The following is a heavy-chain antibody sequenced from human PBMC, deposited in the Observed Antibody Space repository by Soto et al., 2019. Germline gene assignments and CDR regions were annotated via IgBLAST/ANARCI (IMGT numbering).Heavy chain of an antibody. CDR1: GISFSNYA. Sequence: PGGSLRLSCEVSGISFSNYAMSWVRQAPGGGLEWVSGISAGGGITDYADSVKGRFTISRDISKNTVFLQMDNLRAEDTAMYFCAKDPGQVVDTILPSSWGQGTMVTVSS. CDR3: AKDPGQVVDTILPSS. V-gene: IGHV3-23*01. D-gene: IGHD5-12*01. CDR2: ISAGGGIT. J-gene: IGHJ3*01.